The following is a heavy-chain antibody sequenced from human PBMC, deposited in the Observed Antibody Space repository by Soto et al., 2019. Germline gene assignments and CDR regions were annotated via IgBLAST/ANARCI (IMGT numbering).Heavy chain of an antibody. J-gene: IGHJ4*02. CDR1: GYTFTSYA. CDR2: INAGNGNT. D-gene: IGHD5-18*01. CDR3: ARDPGYSYGYN. Sequence: ASVKVSCKASGYTFTSYAMHWVRQAPGQRLEWMGWINAGNGNTKYSQKLQGRVTITRDTSASTAYMELSSLRSEDTAVYYCARDPGYSYGYNWGQGTLVTAPQ. V-gene: IGHV1-3*01.